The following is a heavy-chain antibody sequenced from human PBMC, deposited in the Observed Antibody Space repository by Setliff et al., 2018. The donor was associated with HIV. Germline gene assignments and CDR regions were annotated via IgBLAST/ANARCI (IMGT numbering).Heavy chain of an antibody. D-gene: IGHD6-13*01. CDR1: GGTLSNYV. CDR2: IIPMYNIP. V-gene: IGHV1-69*13. J-gene: IGHJ3*02. CDR3: AGDQTGVAAAAFGGGSAWSDEGFDI. Sequence: SVKVSCKTSGGTLSNYVITWVRQAPGQGHEWMGMIIPMYNIPAYAQKFQGRVTFTADESTSTAYMELSSLSSEDTAVYYCAGDQTGVAAAAFGGGSAWSDEGFDIWGQGTMVTVSS.